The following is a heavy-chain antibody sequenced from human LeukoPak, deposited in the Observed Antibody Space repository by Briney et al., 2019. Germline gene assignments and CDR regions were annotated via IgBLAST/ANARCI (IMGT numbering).Heavy chain of an antibody. J-gene: IGHJ1*01. D-gene: IGHD3-22*01. CDR2: ISYDGSNK. Sequence: PGGSLRLSCAASGFTFSSYGMHWVRQAPGKGLEWVAVISYDGSNKYYADSVKGRFTISRDNSKNTLYLQMNSLRAEDTAVYYCAKSFFRYDYIVQHWGQGTLVTVSS. CDR1: GFTFSSYG. CDR3: AKSFFRYDYIVQH. V-gene: IGHV3-30*18.